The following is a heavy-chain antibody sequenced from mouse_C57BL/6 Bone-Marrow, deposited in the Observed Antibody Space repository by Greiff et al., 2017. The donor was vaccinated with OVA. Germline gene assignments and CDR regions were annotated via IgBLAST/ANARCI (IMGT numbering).Heavy chain of an antibody. Sequence: VKLVESGPGLVAPSQSLSITCTVSGFSLTSYGVDWVRQSPGKGLEWLGVIWGVGSTNYNSALKSRLSISKDNSKSQVFLKMNSLQTDDTAMYYCASGDPCQGIAYWGQGTLVTVSA. CDR3: ASGDPCQGIAY. CDR1: GFSLTSYG. D-gene: IGHD6-1*01. J-gene: IGHJ3*01. CDR2: IWGVGST. V-gene: IGHV2-6*01.